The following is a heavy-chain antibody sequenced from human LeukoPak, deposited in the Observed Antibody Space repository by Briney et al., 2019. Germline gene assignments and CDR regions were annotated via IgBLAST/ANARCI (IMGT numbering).Heavy chain of an antibody. CDR2: IIPILGIA. V-gene: IGHV1-69*02. Sequence: ASVKVSCKASGGTFSSYTISWVRQAPGQGLEWMGRIIPILGIANYAQRLQGRVTMTTDTSTSTAYMELRSLRSDDTAVYYCARAGYCSGGSCYPYYYYYYMDVWGKGTTVTVSS. J-gene: IGHJ6*03. CDR3: ARAGYCSGGSCYPYYYYYYMDV. D-gene: IGHD2-15*01. CDR1: GGTFSSYT.